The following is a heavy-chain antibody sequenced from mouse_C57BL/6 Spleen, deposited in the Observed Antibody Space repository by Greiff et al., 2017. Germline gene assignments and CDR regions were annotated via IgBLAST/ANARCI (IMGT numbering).Heavy chain of an antibody. CDR3: ARSYYGSSIDY. J-gene: IGHJ2*01. Sequence: QVQLQQPGAELVKPGASVKLSCKASGYTFTSYWMHWVKQRPGQGLEWIGMIHPNSGSTNYNEKFKSKATLTVDKSSSTAYMQLSSLTSEDSAVYYCARSYYGSSIDYGGQGTTLTVSS. D-gene: IGHD1-1*01. V-gene: IGHV1-64*01. CDR1: GYTFTSYW. CDR2: IHPNSGST.